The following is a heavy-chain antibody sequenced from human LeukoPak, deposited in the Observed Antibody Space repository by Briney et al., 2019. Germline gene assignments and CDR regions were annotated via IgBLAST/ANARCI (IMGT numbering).Heavy chain of an antibody. J-gene: IGHJ5*02. V-gene: IGHV1-69*13. CDR1: GGTFSSYA. Sequence: SVRVSCKASGGTFSSYAISWVRQAPGQGLEWMGGIIPIFGTANYAQKFQGRVTITADESTSTAYMELSSLRSEDTAVYYCASLVDNWFDPWGQGTLVTVSS. CDR3: ASLVDNWFDP. CDR2: IIPIFGTA. D-gene: IGHD2-15*01.